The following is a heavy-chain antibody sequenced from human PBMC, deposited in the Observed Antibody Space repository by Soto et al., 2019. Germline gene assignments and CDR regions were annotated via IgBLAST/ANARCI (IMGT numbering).Heavy chain of an antibody. CDR2: IYSSGSD. V-gene: IGHV4-4*07. D-gene: IGHD1-26*01. CDR3: ATIVGAHDY. J-gene: IGHJ4*02. Sequence: SETLSLTCTVSGGSIYTYSWTWLRQPAGKGLEWIGHIYSSGSDNYSPSLKSRVSMSVDTSKNQFYLKLNSVTAADTAVYYCATIVGAHDYWGQGDLVTVS. CDR1: GGSIYTYS.